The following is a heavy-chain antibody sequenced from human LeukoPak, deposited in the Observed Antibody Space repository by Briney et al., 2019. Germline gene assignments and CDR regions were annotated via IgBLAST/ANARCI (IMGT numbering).Heavy chain of an antibody. D-gene: IGHD1-26*01. J-gene: IGHJ4*02. V-gene: IGHV3-7*01. CDR3: TRHLEWELLGGRESFGY. Sequence: GRSLRLSCAASGFTFSSYWMSWVRQAPGKWLEWVANIKQDGSDKYYVDSVKGRFTISRDNAKNSLYLQMNSLRAEDTAVYDCTRHLEWELLGGRESFGYWGQGTLVTVSS. CDR1: GFTFSSYW. CDR2: IKQDGSDK.